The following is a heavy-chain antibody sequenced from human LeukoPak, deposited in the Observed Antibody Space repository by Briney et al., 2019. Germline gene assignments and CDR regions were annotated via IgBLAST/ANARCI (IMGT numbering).Heavy chain of an antibody. V-gene: IGHV4-4*02. Sequence: PSETLSLTCAVSGGSISSSNWWSWVRQPPGKGLEWIGEIYHSGSTNYNPPLKSRVTISVDKSKNQFSLKLSSVTAADTAVYYCARCDSRTPYYYYYYMDVWGKGTTVTVSS. CDR2: IYHSGST. CDR3: ARCDSRTPYYYYYYMDV. J-gene: IGHJ6*03. CDR1: GGSISSSNW.